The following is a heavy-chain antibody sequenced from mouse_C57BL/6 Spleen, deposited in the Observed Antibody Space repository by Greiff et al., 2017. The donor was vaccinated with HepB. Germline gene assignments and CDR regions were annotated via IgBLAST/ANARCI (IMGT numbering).Heavy chain of an antibody. CDR3: VSGGNYPYYAMDY. CDR1: GFSFNTYA. CDR2: IRSKSNNYAT. D-gene: IGHD2-1*01. J-gene: IGHJ4*01. Sequence: EVNVVESGGGLVQPKGSLKLSCAASGFSFNTYAMNWVRQAPGKGLEWVARIRSKSNNYATYYADSVKDRFTISRDDSESMLYLQMNNLKTEDTAMYYCVSGGNYPYYAMDYWGQGTSVTVSS. V-gene: IGHV10-1*01.